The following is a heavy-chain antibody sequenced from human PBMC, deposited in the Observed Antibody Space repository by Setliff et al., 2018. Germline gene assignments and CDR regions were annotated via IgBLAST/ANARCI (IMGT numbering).Heavy chain of an antibody. V-gene: IGHV4-39*01. CDR3: SEDTAVYYCVREGVHSRSSTDYRYYMDV. J-gene: IGHJ6*03. D-gene: IGHD3-10*02. Sequence: SETLSLTCSVLGDSLSSGSQYWAWIRQPPGKGLEWIGNINYSGSTYYNPSLKSRVTMSVDASKNQVSLKMTSVTAYMQLSSLGSEDTAVYYCVREGVHSRSSTDYRYYMDVWGKGTTVTVSS. CDR2: INYSGST. CDR1: GDSLSSGSQY.